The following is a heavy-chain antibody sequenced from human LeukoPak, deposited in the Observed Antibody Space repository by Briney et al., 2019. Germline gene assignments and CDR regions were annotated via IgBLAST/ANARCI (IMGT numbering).Heavy chain of an antibody. CDR3: ASEYYYGSGSIGY. D-gene: IGHD3-10*01. CDR1: GFTFSSYW. J-gene: IGHJ4*02. CDR2: IKQDGSEK. Sequence: GGSLRLSCAASGFTFSSYWMSWVRQAPGKGLEWVANIKQDGSEKYYVDSVKGRFTISRDNAKNSLYLQMNSLRAEDTAVYYCASEYYYGSGSIGYWAQGTLVTVSS. V-gene: IGHV3-7*01.